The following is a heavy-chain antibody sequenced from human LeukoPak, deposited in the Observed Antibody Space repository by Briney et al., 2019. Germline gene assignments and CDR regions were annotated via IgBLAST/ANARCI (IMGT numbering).Heavy chain of an antibody. CDR2: IYDSETA. D-gene: IGHD6-19*01. Sequence: SETLSLTCSLSGASITNYYWTWLRQPPGMALEYICYIYDSETANYNPSPKSRLTISIDTSKNQCSLKLTSVPASDTAIYFCARVSPPLAEGSGRGFGNLDVWGQGTMVTVSS. CDR3: ARVSPPLAEGSGRGFGNLDV. V-gene: IGHV4-59*01. CDR1: GASITNYY. J-gene: IGHJ3*01.